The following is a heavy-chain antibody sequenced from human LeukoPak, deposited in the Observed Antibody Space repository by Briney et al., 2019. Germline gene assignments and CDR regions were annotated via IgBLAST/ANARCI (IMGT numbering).Heavy chain of an antibody. CDR3: ARDQWSTSWYTNWFDP. J-gene: IGHJ5*02. V-gene: IGHV3-48*01. D-gene: IGHD6-13*01. Sequence: GGSLRLSCAASGFTFSSYSMNWVRQAPGKGLEWVSFISSSSSTIYYADSVKGRFTISRDNAKNSLYLQMNSLRAEDTAVYYCARDQWSTSWYTNWFDPWGQGTLVTVSS. CDR2: ISSSSSTI. CDR1: GFTFSSYS.